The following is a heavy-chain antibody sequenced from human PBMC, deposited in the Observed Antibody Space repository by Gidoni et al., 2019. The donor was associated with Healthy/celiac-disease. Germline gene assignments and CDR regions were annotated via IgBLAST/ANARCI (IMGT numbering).Heavy chain of an antibody. CDR1: GFTFSSYA. CDR3: AKRIKIFGVVSPGDGMDV. D-gene: IGHD3-3*01. J-gene: IGHJ6*02. CDR2: ISGRGGST. Sequence: EVQLLESGGGLVQPGGSLRLSFAASGFTFSSYAMSWVRQAPGKGLEWVSAISGRGGSTYYEDSVKGRFNISRENSKNTLYLQMKSLRAEDTAVYYCAKRIKIFGVVSPGDGMDVWGQGTTVTVSS. V-gene: IGHV3-23*01.